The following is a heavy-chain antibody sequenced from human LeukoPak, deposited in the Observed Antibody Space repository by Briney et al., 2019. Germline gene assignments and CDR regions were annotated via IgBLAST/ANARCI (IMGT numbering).Heavy chain of an antibody. CDR1: GGSLSSSSYY. CDR2: IYYSGST. Sequence: SETLSLTCTVSGGSLSSSSYYWGWLRQPPGKGLEWIGSIYYSGSTYHNPSLKSRVTISVDTYKNQFSLELSAVTAADTAVYYCARDGRRSYDAFDIWGQGTMVTVSS. V-gene: IGHV4-39*07. J-gene: IGHJ3*02. CDR3: ARDGRRSYDAFDI.